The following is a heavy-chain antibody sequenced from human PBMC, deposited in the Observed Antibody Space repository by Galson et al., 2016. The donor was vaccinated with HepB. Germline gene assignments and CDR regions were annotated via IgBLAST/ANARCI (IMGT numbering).Heavy chain of an antibody. CDR2: IFYSGST. CDR1: GDSISSGSYN. J-gene: IGHJ5*02. CDR3: ARTHSIVTRVYATNWFDP. V-gene: IGHV4-31*03. Sequence: TLSLTCTVSGDSISSGSYNWSWVRQHPGKGLEWIGYIFYSGSTRYNPSLKSRITISVDTSKNQFSLRLSSVTAADTAVYYCARTHSIVTRVYATNWFDPWGQGTLVTVSS. D-gene: IGHD2-8*01.